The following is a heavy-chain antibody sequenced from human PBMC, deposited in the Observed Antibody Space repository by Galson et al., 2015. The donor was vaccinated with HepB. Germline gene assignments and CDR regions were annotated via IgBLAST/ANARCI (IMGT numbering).Heavy chain of an antibody. D-gene: IGHD2-21*02. CDR1: GGTFSSYA. J-gene: IGHJ2*01. CDR3: ARDQYCGGDCPYRYFDL. V-gene: IGHV1-69*13. CDR2: IIPIFGIA. Sequence: SVKVSCKASGGTFSSYAISWVRQAPGQGLEWMGGIIPIFGIANYAQKFQGRVTITADESTSTAYMELSSLRSEDTAVYYCARDQYCGGDCPYRYFDLWGRGTLVTVSS.